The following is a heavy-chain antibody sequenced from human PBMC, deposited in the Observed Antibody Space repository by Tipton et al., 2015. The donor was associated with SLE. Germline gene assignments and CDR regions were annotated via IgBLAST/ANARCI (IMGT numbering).Heavy chain of an antibody. CDR2: INHGGST. Sequence: TLSLTCSIYGGSFGGYYWSWIRQPPGKGLEWIGEINHGGSTNYNPSLKSRVTTSVDTSKNQFSLKLSSVTAADTAVYYCARDRRGWYFDLWGRGTLVTVSS. V-gene: IGHV4-34*01. J-gene: IGHJ2*01. CDR1: GGSFGGYY. D-gene: IGHD1-14*01. CDR3: ARDRRGWYFDL.